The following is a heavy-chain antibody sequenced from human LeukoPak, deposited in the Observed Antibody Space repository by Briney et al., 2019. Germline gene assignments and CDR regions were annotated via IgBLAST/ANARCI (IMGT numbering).Heavy chain of an antibody. CDR2: MYYSESA. CDR1: GGSISNNF. D-gene: IGHD1-1*01. Sequence: SETLSLTCTVSGGSISNNFWTWIRQPPGKGLECIGFMYYSESASYNPSLNSRVTVSVDKSKNQISLNLNSVTAADTAVYYCASRKLANDYWGQGTLVTVSS. J-gene: IGHJ4*02. CDR3: ASRKLANDY. V-gene: IGHV4-59*01.